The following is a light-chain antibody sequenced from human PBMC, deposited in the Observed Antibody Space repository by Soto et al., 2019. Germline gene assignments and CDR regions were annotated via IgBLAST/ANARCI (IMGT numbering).Light chain of an antibody. CDR1: SSNIGSTT. J-gene: IGLJ3*02. CDR3: AAWDDSLNGVV. CDR2: NNN. V-gene: IGLV1-44*01. Sequence: QSVLTQPPSASGTPRQRVTIACSGSSSNIGSTTVKWYQQLPGTAPKLLIYNNNQRPSGVPDRFSGSKSGTSASLATSGLQSEDEADYYCAAWDDSLNGVVFGGGTKLTVL.